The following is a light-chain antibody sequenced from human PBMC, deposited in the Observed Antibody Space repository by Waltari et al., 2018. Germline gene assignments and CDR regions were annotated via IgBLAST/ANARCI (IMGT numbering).Light chain of an antibody. CDR3: QQYNSYSLLT. CDR2: KAS. CDR1: QSISNW. V-gene: IGKV1-5*03. J-gene: IGKJ4*01. Sequence: DIQMTQSPSTLSASVGDRVTITCRASQSISNWLAWYQQKPGKAPKLLIYKASTLESGVPSRFSSGGSGTEFTLTISSLQPDDFATYYCQQYNSYSLLTFGGGTKVEIK.